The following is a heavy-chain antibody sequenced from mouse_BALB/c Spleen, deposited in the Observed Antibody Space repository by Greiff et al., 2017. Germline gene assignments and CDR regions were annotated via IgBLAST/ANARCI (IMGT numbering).Heavy chain of an antibody. CDR1: GFTFSSYY. J-gene: IGHJ3*01. D-gene: IGHD2-14*01. CDR2: INSNGGST. Sequence: VQLKESGGGLVKLGGSLKLSCAASGFTFSSYYMSWVRQTPEKRLELVAAINSNGGSTYYPDTVKGRFTISRDNAKNTLYLQMSSLKSEDTAMYYCARDSDYRYLFAYWGQGTLVTVSA. V-gene: IGHV5-6-2*01. CDR3: ARDSDYRYLFAY.